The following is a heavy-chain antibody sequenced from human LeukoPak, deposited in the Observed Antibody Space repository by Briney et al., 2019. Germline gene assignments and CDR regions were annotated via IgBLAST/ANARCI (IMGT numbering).Heavy chain of an antibody. Sequence: GASVKVSCKASGYTFTSYGISWVRQAPGQGLEWMGWISAYNGNTNYAQKLQGRVTMTRNTSISTAYMELSSLRSEDTAVYYCARGRGYDYVWGSYPNDAFDIWGQGTMVTVSS. CDR1: GYTFTSYG. D-gene: IGHD3-16*02. J-gene: IGHJ3*02. CDR3: ARGRGYDYVWGSYPNDAFDI. CDR2: ISAYNGNT. V-gene: IGHV1-18*01.